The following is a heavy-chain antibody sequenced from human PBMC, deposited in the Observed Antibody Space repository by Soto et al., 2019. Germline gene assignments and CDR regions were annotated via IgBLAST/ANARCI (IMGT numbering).Heavy chain of an antibody. CDR1: GGSISSGGHY. V-gene: IGHV4-31*03. CDR3: ARAAISGRYYYYGMDV. CDR2: IYYSGTT. D-gene: IGHD3-9*01. Sequence: PSETLSLTCTVSGGSISSGGHYWGWIRQHPGKGQERIGYIYYSGTTYYNPSLKSRVTISVDKSNNHFSLKLSFVPAADTAFYYCARAAISGRYYYYGMDVWGQGTTVTVSS. J-gene: IGHJ6*02.